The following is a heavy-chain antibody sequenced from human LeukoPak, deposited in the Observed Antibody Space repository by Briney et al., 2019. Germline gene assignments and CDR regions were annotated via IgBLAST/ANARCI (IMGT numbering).Heavy chain of an antibody. CDR2: INGGGNTT. Sequence: GGSLRLSCAASVFAFSSFAMGWVRQSPGKGLEWLSTINGGGNTTFYADSVKGRFTISRDNSKNTLHLHMVSLRPDDTAIYYCTKELQVAVAVADYYYFYLDAWGRGTAVTVSS. J-gene: IGHJ6*03. D-gene: IGHD6-19*01. CDR3: TKELQVAVAVADYYYFYLDA. V-gene: IGHV3-23*01. CDR1: VFAFSSFA.